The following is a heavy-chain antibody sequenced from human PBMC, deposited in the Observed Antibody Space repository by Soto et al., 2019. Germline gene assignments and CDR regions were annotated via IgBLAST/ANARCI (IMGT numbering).Heavy chain of an antibody. CDR3: ARLPRIEFRARTVAGARG. Sequence: QVQLQQWGAGLLKPSETLSLTCAVYGGSFSGHYWSWIRQPPGKGLEWIGEINHSGSTNFNPSLKSRVTISVDTSKNQFSLKLSTVTAADTAVYYCARLPRIEFRARTVAGARGWGQGTLVTVSS. CDR2: INHSGST. J-gene: IGHJ4*02. V-gene: IGHV4-34*01. CDR1: GGSFSGHY. D-gene: IGHD6-19*01.